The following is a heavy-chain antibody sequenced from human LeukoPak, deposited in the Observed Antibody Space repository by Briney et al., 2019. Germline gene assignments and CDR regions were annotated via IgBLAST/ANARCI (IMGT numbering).Heavy chain of an antibody. CDR3: ARDIRSGYSGYDEGSV. V-gene: IGHV1-69*13. J-gene: IGHJ4*02. CDR2: IIPIFGTA. CDR1: GGTFSSYA. Sequence: VKVSCKASGGTFSSYAISWVRQAPGQGVEWMGGIIPIFGTANYAQKFQGRVTITADESTSTAYMELSSLRSEDTAVYYCARDIRSGYSGYDEGSVWGQGTLVTVSS. D-gene: IGHD5-12*01.